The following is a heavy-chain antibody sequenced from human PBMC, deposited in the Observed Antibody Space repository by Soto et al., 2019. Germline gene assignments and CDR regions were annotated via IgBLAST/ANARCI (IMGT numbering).Heavy chain of an antibody. CDR2: ISHDGRVT. CDR1: GFTFNSLS. CDR3: AREPYGDSQYFAY. Sequence: QVQLVESGGGMVQPGTSLRLSCAASGFTFNSLSLHWVRQRPDKGLEWVAVISHDGRVTFYADFVKGRFTVSRDNSKNTICLRVNSLRAEDTAVYYCAREPYGDSQYFAYWGQGTLVTVSS. V-gene: IGHV3-30*04. D-gene: IGHD2-21*02. J-gene: IGHJ4*02.